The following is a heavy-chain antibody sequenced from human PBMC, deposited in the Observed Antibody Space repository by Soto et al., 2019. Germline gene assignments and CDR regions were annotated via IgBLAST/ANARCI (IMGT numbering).Heavy chain of an antibody. CDR3: ALLLTVPTGLSAFDI. CDR1: GFSLSTSGVG. CDR2: IYWDDDK. Sequence: QITLKESGPTLVKPTQTLTLTCTFSGFSLSTSGVGVGWIRQPPGKALEWLALIYWDDDKRYSPSLKSRLTITKDTSKNQVVLTMTNRDPVDTATYYCALLLTVPTGLSAFDIWGKGTMVTVSS. D-gene: IGHD4-17*01. V-gene: IGHV2-5*02. J-gene: IGHJ3*02.